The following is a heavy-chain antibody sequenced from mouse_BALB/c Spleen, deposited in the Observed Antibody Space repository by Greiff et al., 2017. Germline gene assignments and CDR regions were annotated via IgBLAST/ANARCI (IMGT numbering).Heavy chain of an antibody. D-gene: IGHD2-14*01. V-gene: IGHV5-17*02. CDR2: ISSGSSTI. CDR3: ASGYDEFAY. CDR1: GFTFSSFG. Sequence: DVHLVESGGGLVQPGGSRKLSCAASGFTFSSFGMHWVRQAPEKGLEWVAYISSGSSTIYYADTVKGRFTISRDNPKNTLFLQMTSLRSEDTAMYYCASGYDEFAYWGQGTLVTVSA. J-gene: IGHJ3*01.